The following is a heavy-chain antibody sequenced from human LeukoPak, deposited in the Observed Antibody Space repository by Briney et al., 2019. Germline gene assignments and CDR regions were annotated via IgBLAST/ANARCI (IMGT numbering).Heavy chain of an antibody. V-gene: IGHV3-23*01. D-gene: IGHD6-19*01. CDR3: AKGDSSGWYGPYFDY. Sequence: PGGSLRLSCAASGFTFSSYAMSWVRQAPGKGLEWVSAISGSGGSTYYAGSVKGRFTISRDNSKNTLYLQMNSLRAEDTAVYYCAKGDSSGWYGPYFDYWGQGTLVTVSS. CDR1: GFTFSSYA. CDR2: ISGSGGST. J-gene: IGHJ4*02.